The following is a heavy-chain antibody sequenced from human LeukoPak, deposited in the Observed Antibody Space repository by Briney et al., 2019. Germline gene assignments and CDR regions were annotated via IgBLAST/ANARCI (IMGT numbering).Heavy chain of an antibody. J-gene: IGHJ4*02. D-gene: IGHD3-3*01. CDR1: GYTFTSYG. CDR2: IGVYNGHT. CDR3: ARSGRVRRFLEWLLFGY. Sequence: GASVKVSCKASGYTFTSYGFSWVRQAPGQGLEWMGWIGVYNGHTEYTHKLQGRVTMTRNTSISTAYMELSSLRSEDTAVYYCARSGRVRRFLEWLLFGYWGQGTLVTVSS. V-gene: IGHV1-18*01.